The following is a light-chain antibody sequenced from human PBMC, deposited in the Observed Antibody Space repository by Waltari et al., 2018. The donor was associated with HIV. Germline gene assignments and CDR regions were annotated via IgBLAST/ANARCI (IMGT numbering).Light chain of an antibody. Sequence: QSALTQPASVSGSPGQSISISCTGTSSDVGGYSYVSWYQQHPGKAPKLIIYEVSDRPSGVSNRFSGSKSGNTASLTISGLQAEDEADYYFSSYTSSNTVIFGGGTKLTVL. CDR1: SSDVGGYSY. V-gene: IGLV2-14*01. CDR2: EVS. J-gene: IGLJ2*01. CDR3: SSYTSSNTVI.